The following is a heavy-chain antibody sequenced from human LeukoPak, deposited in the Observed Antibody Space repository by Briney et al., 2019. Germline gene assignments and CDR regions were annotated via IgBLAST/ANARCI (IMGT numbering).Heavy chain of an antibody. CDR2: IYYSGST. Sequence: SETLSLTCSVSGASISSSDYFWAWIRQPPGKGLEWIGSIYYSGSTYYNPSLRGRVTISIDTSKNQFPVKLTTVTAADTAVYYCARYDSRGSASTRFDYWGQGILVTISS. J-gene: IGHJ4*02. V-gene: IGHV4-39*01. D-gene: IGHD3-16*01. CDR3: ARYDSRGSASTRFDY. CDR1: GASISSSDYF.